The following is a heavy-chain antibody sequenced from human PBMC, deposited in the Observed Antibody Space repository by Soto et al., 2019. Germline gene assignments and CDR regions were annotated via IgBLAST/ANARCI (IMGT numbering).Heavy chain of an antibody. CDR1: GGSISSGDYY. Sequence: SETLSLTCTVSGGSISSGDYYWSWIRQPPGKGLEWIGYIYYSGSTYYNPSLKSRVTISVDTSKNQFSLKLSSVTAADTAVYYCARQDPPDWFDPWGQGTLVTVSS. V-gene: IGHV4-30-4*01. CDR2: IYYSGST. D-gene: IGHD2-15*01. J-gene: IGHJ5*02. CDR3: ARQDPPDWFDP.